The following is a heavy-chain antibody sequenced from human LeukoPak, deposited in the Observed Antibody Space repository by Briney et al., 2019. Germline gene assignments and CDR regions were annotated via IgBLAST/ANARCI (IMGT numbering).Heavy chain of an antibody. CDR2: ISGSGGST. CDR1: GFTFSSYA. D-gene: IGHD2-8*01. CDR3: AKRHIVLMVYATAGTWDY. V-gene: IGHV3-23*01. Sequence: GGSLRLSCAASGFTFSSYAMSWVRQAPGKGLEWVSAISGSGGSTYYADSVRGRFTISRDNSKNTLYLQMNSLRAEDTAVYYCAKRHIVLMVYATAGTWDYWGQGTLVTVSS. J-gene: IGHJ4*02.